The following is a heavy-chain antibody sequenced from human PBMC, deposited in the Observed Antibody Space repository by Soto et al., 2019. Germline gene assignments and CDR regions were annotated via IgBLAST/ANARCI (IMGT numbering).Heavy chain of an antibody. CDR3: AKLTMIVVVITTVDY. Sequence: TGGSLRLSFAASGFTFSSYAMSWFRQSPGKGLEWVSAISGSVGSTYYADSVKGRFTISRDKSKNTLYLQMNSLRAEDTAVYYCAKLTMIVVVITTVDYWGQGTLVTVS. D-gene: IGHD3-22*01. J-gene: IGHJ4*02. CDR2: ISGSVGST. CDR1: GFTFSSYA. V-gene: IGHV3-23*01.